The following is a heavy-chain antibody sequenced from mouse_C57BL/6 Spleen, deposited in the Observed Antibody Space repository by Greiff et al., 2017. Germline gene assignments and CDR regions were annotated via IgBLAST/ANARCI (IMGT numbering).Heavy chain of an antibody. CDR1: GYTFTSYG. V-gene: IGHV1-81*01. J-gene: IGHJ1*03. Sequence: QVQLQQSGAELARPGASVKLSCKASGYTFTSYGISWVKQRTGQGLEWIGEIYPRSGNTYYNEKFKGKVTLTADKSSSTAYMELRSLTSEDSAVYFCARRIYGSSQGYFDVWGTGTTVTVSS. CDR3: ARRIYGSSQGYFDV. CDR2: IYPRSGNT. D-gene: IGHD1-1*01.